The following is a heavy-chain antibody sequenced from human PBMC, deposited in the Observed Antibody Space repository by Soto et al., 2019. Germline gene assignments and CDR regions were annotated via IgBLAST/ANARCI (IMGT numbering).Heavy chain of an antibody. Sequence: PSETLSLTCTVSGGSISSYYWSWIRQPPGKGLEWIGYIYYSGSTNYNPSLKSRVTISVDTSKNQFSLKLSSVTAADTAVYYCERGVVVVAALDYWGQGTLVTVSS. CDR2: IYYSGST. V-gene: IGHV4-59*01. CDR1: GGSISSYY. D-gene: IGHD2-15*01. J-gene: IGHJ4*02. CDR3: ERGVVVVAALDY.